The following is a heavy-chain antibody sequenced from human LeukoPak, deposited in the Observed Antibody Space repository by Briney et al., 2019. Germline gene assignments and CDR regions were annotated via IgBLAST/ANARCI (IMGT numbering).Heavy chain of an antibody. V-gene: IGHV3-53*01. CDR2: IYSGGST. Sequence: GGSLRLSCAASGFTFSSYAMKWVRQAPGKGLEWVSVIYSGGSTYYADSVKGRFTISRDNSKNTLYLQMNSLRAEDTAVYYCAREANDFWSGYYVNWGQGTLVTVSS. D-gene: IGHD3-3*01. CDR1: GFTFSSYA. J-gene: IGHJ4*02. CDR3: AREANDFWSGYYVN.